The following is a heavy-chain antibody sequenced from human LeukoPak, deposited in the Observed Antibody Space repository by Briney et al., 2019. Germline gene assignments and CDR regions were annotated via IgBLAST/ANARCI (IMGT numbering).Heavy chain of an antibody. Sequence: PSETLSLTCTVSGGSISSYYWSWIRQPAGKGLEWIGEINHSGSTNYNPSLKSRVTISVDTSKNQFSLKLSSVTAADTAVYYCARARWLQSDFDYWGQGTLVTVSS. J-gene: IGHJ4*02. D-gene: IGHD5-24*01. CDR3: ARARWLQSDFDY. CDR2: INHSGST. CDR1: GGSISSYY. V-gene: IGHV4-34*01.